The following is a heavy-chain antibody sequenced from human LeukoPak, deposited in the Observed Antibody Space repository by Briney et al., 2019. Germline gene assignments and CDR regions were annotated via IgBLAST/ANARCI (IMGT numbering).Heavy chain of an antibody. CDR2: IIPIFGTA. J-gene: IGHJ4*02. CDR3: ARDQNTMIVRGDY. Sequence: SVKVSCKASGGTFSSYALSWVRQAPGQGLEWMGGIIPIFGTANYAQKFQGRVTITADESTSTAYMELSSQRSEDTAVYYCARDQNTMIVRGDYWGQGTLVTVSS. D-gene: IGHD3-22*01. V-gene: IGHV1-69*01. CDR1: GGTFSSYA.